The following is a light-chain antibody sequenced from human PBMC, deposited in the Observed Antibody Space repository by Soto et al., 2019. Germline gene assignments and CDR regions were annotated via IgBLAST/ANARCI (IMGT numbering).Light chain of an antibody. V-gene: IGKV3-11*01. Sequence: IVLTQSPATLSLSPGDTATLSCRASQSVTSSLAWLQQKPGQDPRLLIYDVSRRATAIPARFSGSGSGTDFTLTISCLEPEDFAVYYCQQRTTLPTFGGGTKVEIK. CDR2: DVS. J-gene: IGKJ4*01. CDR3: QQRTTLPT. CDR1: QSVTSS.